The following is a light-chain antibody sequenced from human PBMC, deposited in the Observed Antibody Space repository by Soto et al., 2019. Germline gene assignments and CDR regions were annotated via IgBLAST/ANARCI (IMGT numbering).Light chain of an antibody. CDR2: GAS. CDR1: QSFSSSY. CDR3: QQYGSSPQT. J-gene: IGKJ1*01. Sequence: EIVLTQSAGILSLSPGERATLSCRASQSFSSSYLAWYQQKPGQAPRLLIYGASSRATGIPDRFSGSGSGTDFTLTISRLEPEDFAVYYCQQYGSSPQTFGQGTKVEFK. V-gene: IGKV3-20*01.